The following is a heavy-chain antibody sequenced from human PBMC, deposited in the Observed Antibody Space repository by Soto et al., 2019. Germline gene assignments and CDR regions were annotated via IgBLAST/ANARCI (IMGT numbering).Heavy chain of an antibody. CDR3: ASGYCSSTSCRANYYMDV. CDR2: IYSGGST. CDR1: GFTVSSNY. D-gene: IGHD2-2*03. J-gene: IGHJ6*03. V-gene: IGHV3-66*01. Sequence: PGGSLRLSCAASGFTVSSNYMSWVRQAPGKGLEWVSVIYSGGSTYYADSVKGRFTISRDNSKNTLYLQMNSLRAEDTAVYHCASGYCSSTSCRANYYMDVWGKGTTVTVSS.